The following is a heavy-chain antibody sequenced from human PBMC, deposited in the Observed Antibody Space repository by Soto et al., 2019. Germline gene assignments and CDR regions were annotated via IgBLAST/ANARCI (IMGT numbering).Heavy chain of an antibody. CDR2: IIPTFGTA. V-gene: IGHV1-69*01. CDR1: GGTFSSYA. CDR3: ARGRTRTREYYYGMDV. Sequence: QVQLVQSGAEVKKPGSSVKVSCKASGGTFSSYAISWVRQAPGQGLECLGGIIPTFGTAKYAQKFQGRVTITADESTSTAYMELSSLRSEDTAVYYCARGRTRTREYYYGMDVWGQGTTVTVSS. J-gene: IGHJ6*02.